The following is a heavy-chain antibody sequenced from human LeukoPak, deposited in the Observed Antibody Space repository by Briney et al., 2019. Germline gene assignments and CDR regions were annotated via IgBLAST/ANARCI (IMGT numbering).Heavy chain of an antibody. CDR1: GFTFNKYW. J-gene: IGHJ4*01. D-gene: IGHD6-19*01. V-gene: IGHV3-7*01. CDR2: VNQDGTQK. Sequence: GGSLTLSCSASGFTFNKYWMSWIRQLPGQGLEWVANVNQDGTQKYYVDSVKGRFTNSRDKARNLLYRQRNSLRAEERAVYYCVRDVSSGWAFDYWGRGTLVTVSS. CDR3: VRDVSSGWAFDY.